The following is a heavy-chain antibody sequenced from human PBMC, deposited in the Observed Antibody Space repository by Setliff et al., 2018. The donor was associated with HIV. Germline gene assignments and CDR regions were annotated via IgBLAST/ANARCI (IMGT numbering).Heavy chain of an antibody. D-gene: IGHD3-16*01. Sequence: SETLSLTCAVYGGSFNEYYWNWIRQIPGKGLEWIGEINHSGSTNYNESLKRRLRISVDTSKNQFSLSLNSVTAADTAVYYCARAYRDNVWGSWRQISSWFDSWGQGNLVTVSS. V-gene: IGHV4-34*01. CDR3: ARAYRDNVWGSWRQISSWFDS. CDR1: GGSFNEYY. CDR2: INHSGST. J-gene: IGHJ5*01.